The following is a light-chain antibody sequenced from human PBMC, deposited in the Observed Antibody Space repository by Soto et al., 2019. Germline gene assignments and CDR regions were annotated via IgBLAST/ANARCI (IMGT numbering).Light chain of an antibody. CDR2: EVS. V-gene: IGLV2-23*02. Sequence: QSALTQPASVSGSPGQSITISCTGTSSDVGSYNLVSWYQQHPGKAPKLMIYEVSKRPSGVSNRFSGSKSGNTASLTISGLQAEDEADYYCCSYAGSSTFEGSVSGTGTKVTVL. J-gene: IGLJ1*01. CDR3: CSYAGSSTFEGSV. CDR1: SSDVGSYNL.